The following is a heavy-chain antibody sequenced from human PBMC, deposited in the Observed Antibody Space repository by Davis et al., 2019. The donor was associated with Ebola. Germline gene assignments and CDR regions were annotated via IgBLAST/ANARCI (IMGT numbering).Heavy chain of an antibody. V-gene: IGHV3-30*03. J-gene: IGHJ4*02. Sequence: GESLKISCAASGFTFSDHYMDWVRQAPGKGLEWVAVVSHSERERFYADSVKGRFTISRDNSENTLYLQMSSLTVDDTAVYYCVRAVFHEVLDYWGQGTPVTVSS. CDR3: VRAVFHEVLDY. CDR2: VSHSERER. CDR1: GFTFSDHY. D-gene: IGHD3-3*01.